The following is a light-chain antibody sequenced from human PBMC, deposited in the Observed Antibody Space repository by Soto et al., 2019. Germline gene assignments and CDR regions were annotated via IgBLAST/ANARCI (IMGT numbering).Light chain of an antibody. CDR2: TAS. CDR3: QQYMSYS. V-gene: IGKV1-12*01. J-gene: IGKJ1*01. CDR1: QDINKW. Sequence: DIQMTQSPSSVSASVGDRVTITCRASQDINKWLAWYQQKPGLAPNLVIYTASRLHGGGPSRFSGSASGTDFTLTISSLQPEDVATYYCQQYMSYSFGQGTKVEIK.